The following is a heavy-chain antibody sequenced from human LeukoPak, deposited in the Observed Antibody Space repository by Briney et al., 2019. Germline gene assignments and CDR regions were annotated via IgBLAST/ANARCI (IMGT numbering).Heavy chain of an antibody. J-gene: IGHJ3*02. CDR3: ATEWQQLVDAFDI. CDR1: GYTLTELS. Sequence: ASVKVSCKVSGYTLTELSMHWVRQAPGKGLEWMGGFDPEDGETIYAQKLQGRVTMTEDTSTDTAYMELSSLRSEDTVVYYCATEWQQLVDAFDIWGQGTMVTVSS. CDR2: FDPEDGET. V-gene: IGHV1-24*01. D-gene: IGHD6-13*01.